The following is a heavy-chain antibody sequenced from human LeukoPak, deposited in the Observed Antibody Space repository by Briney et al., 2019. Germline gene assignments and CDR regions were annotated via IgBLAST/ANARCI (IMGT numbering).Heavy chain of an antibody. V-gene: IGHV4-59*08. J-gene: IGHJ4*02. CDR1: GGSMSPYY. D-gene: IGHD1/OR15-1a*01. CDR2: ISFSGIK. Sequence: ADTLSLTCTLSGGSMSPYYWSWMQHPPGRGLEWIGHISFSGIKNYYPPLKSRVTISIDTSTNQFSLKLSSVTAADTAVYYCVRHTGGTTLDYWGQGTQVTVSS. CDR3: VRHTGGTTLDY.